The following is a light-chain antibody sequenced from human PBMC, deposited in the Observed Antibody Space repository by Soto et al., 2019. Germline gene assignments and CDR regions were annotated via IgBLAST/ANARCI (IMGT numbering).Light chain of an antibody. CDR3: QQSYSTPPLT. J-gene: IGKJ4*01. Sequence: DIQMTQSPSSLSASVGDRVTITCRASQSISSYLNWYQQKPGKAPKLLIYAASSLQSGVPSRFSGSGSWTDFTLTISSLQPEDFATYFFQQSYSTPPLTFGGGTKVEIK. CDR1: QSISSY. V-gene: IGKV1-39*01. CDR2: AAS.